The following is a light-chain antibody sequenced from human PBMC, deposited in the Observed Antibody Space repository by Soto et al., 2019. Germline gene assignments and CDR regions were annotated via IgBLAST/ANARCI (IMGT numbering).Light chain of an antibody. CDR3: QQYGRSPPIT. CDR1: QSLSSNF. CDR2: GGS. Sequence: EIVLTQSPGTLSFSPGERATLSCTASQSLSSNFLAWYQQKPGQAPRLLIYGGSSRATGIPDRFSGNGSGTDFSLSISRLEPEDFAVYYCQQYGRSPPITFGQGTRLEI. V-gene: IGKV3-20*01. J-gene: IGKJ5*01.